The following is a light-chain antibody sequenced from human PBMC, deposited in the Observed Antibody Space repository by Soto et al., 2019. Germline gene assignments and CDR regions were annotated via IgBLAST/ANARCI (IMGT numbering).Light chain of an antibody. V-gene: IGLV2-14*01. CDR2: DVS. J-gene: IGLJ1*01. Sequence: QSALTQPASVSGSPGQSITISCTGTSSYVGGYNYVSWYQQHPGKAPKLMIYDVSNRPSGVSNRFSGSKSGNTASLTISGLQAEDEADYYCSSYTSSSTLVFGTGTKVTAL. CDR1: SSYVGGYNY. CDR3: SSYTSSSTLV.